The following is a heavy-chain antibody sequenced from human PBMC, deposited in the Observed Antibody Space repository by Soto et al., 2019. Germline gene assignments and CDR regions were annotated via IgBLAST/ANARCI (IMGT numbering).Heavy chain of an antibody. Sequence: GGSLRLSCVASGFTFDDYAMHWVRQAPGKGLEWVSLITWDGDTTSYADSVKGRFTISRDNSNNSLYLQMYSLRIEDTAFYYCLKDSAPWQVWGQGTLVTVSS. CDR1: GFTFDDYA. J-gene: IGHJ4*02. CDR2: ITWDGDTT. D-gene: IGHD6-19*01. V-gene: IGHV3-43*01. CDR3: LKDSAPWQV.